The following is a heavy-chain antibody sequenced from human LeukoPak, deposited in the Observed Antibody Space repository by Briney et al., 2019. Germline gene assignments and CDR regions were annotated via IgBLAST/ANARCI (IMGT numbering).Heavy chain of an antibody. Sequence: SQTLSLTCTVSGGSIRSGGYYWSWIRQHPGKGLEWIGYIRYSGTTYYKPSLKSRVIISVDTSKNQFSLELSSVTAGDTAVYFCARAVKRDGYDASYNFDYWVQETLVTVSS. J-gene: IGHJ4*02. CDR2: IRYSGTT. V-gene: IGHV4-31*03. CDR3: ARAVKRDGYDASYNFDY. CDR1: GGSIRSGGYY. D-gene: IGHD5-24*01.